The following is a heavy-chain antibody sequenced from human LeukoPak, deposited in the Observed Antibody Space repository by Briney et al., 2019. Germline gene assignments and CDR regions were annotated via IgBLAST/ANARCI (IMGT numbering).Heavy chain of an antibody. CDR2: ISYDGSVK. V-gene: IGHV3-30*03. CDR1: GFAFSNNA. CDR3: ARVGFDWSYWYFDL. Sequence: PGRSLRLSCAASGFAFSNNAMHWVRQAPGKGLEWVAVISYDGSVKNYGESVKGRFTISRDNSKSTLYLEMNSLRVEDAAVYHCARVGFDWSYWYFDLWGRGTLVTVS. J-gene: IGHJ2*01. D-gene: IGHD3-9*01.